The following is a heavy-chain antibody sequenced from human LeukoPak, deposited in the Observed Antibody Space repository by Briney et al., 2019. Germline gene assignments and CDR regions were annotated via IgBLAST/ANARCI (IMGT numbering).Heavy chain of an antibody. CDR3: ARRRFCSSTSCYAGAFDI. J-gene: IGHJ3*02. V-gene: IGHV5-51*01. Sequence: GESLKISXKGSGYSFPIYWIAWVRQMPGKGLEWMGIIYPGDSDTRYSPSFQGQVTFSADKSISTAYLQWSSLKASDTAMYYCARRRFCSSTSCYAGAFDIWGQGTMVTVSS. CDR2: IYPGDSDT. CDR1: GYSFPIYW. D-gene: IGHD2-2*01.